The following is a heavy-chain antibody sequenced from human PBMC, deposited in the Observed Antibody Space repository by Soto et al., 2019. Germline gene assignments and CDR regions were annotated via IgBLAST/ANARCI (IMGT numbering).Heavy chain of an antibody. J-gene: IGHJ4*02. V-gene: IGHV4-34*01. CDR1: GGSFSGYY. D-gene: IGHD2-8*02. CDR2: INHSGST. Sequence: QVQLQQWGAGLLKPSETLSLTCAVYGGSFSGYYWSWIRQPPGKGLEWIGEINHSGSTNYNPSLKSRVTISVDTYTNQFSLKLSSVTAADPAVYYCARGQSSLLLDCWGQGVLVTGSS. CDR3: ARGQSSLLLDC.